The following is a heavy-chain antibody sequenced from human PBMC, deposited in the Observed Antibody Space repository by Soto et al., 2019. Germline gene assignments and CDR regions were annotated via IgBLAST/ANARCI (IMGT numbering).Heavy chain of an antibody. D-gene: IGHD4-17*01. J-gene: IGHJ4*02. V-gene: IGHV4-34*01. Sequence: QVQLQQWGAGLLKPSETLSLTCAVYGGSFSGYYRSWIRQPPGKGLEWIGEINHSGSTNYNPSLKSRVTISVDTSKNQFSLKLSSVTAADTAVYYCAREGSRTTVTTYAVYWGQGTLVTVSS. CDR1: GGSFSGYY. CDR2: INHSGST. CDR3: AREGSRTTVTTYAVY.